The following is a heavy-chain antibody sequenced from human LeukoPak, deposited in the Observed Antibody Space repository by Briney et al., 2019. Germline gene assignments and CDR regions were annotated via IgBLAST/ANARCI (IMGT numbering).Heavy chain of an antibody. D-gene: IGHD3-10*01. Sequence: GRSLRLSCAASGFTFSIFDMSWVRQAPGKGLEWVSTLACLDTSCTEYYADSVKGRFSISRDNSRSTLSLQMNSLRVEDTAIYYCARDSEGCFDFWGREPWSPSPQ. J-gene: IGHJ4*02. CDR2: LACLDTSCTE. V-gene: IGHV3-23*01. CDR3: ARDSEGCFDF. CDR1: GFTFSIFD.